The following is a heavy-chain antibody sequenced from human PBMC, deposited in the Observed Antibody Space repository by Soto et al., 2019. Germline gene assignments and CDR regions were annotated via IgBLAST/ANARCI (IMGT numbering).Heavy chain of an antibody. CDR3: ARRLGYCSSTRCYNGFFGLDV. D-gene: IGHD2-2*02. V-gene: IGHV4-61*01. CDR2: IFYGGST. J-gene: IGHJ6*02. CDR1: GGSVSSGSYY. Sequence: PSETLSLTCTVSGGSVSSGSYYWSWIRQPPGKGLQWIGYIFYGGSTNYNPSLESRVTISVDTSKNQFSLKLSSVTAADTAVYYCARRLGYCSSTRCYNGFFGLDVWGQGTTVTVSS.